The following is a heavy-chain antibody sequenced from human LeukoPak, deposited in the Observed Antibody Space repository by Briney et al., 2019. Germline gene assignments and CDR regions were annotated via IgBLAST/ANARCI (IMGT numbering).Heavy chain of an antibody. CDR1: GGSISSYY. CDR2: IYYSGST. CDR3: ATGVAVAGEDAFDI. V-gene: IGHV4-59*01. J-gene: IGHJ3*02. D-gene: IGHD6-19*01. Sequence: SETLSLTCTVSGGSISSYYWSWIRQPPGKGLEWIGYIYYSGSTNYNPSLKSRVTISVDTSKNQFSLKLSSVTAADTAVYYCATGVAVAGEDAFDIWGQGTMDTVSS.